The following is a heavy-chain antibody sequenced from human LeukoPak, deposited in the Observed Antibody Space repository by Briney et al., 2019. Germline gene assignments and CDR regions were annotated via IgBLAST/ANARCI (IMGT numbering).Heavy chain of an antibody. D-gene: IGHD6-19*01. CDR1: GGSNSSSSYY. CDR3: ARRSSGWYGTYYYYYMDV. CDR2: IYYSGST. J-gene: IGHJ6*03. Sequence: SETLSLTCTVSGGSNSSSSYYWGWLRQPPGKGLEGIGSIYYSGSTYYNPSLKSRVTISVDTSKNQFSLKLSSVTAADTAVYYCARRSSGWYGTYYYYYMDVWGKGTTVTVSS. V-gene: IGHV4-39*01.